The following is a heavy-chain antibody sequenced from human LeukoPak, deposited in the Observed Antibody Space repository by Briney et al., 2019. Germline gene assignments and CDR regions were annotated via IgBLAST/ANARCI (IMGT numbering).Heavy chain of an antibody. CDR1: GYTFTNNA. D-gene: IGHD6-13*01. V-gene: IGHV7-4-1*02. CDR3: ARETKQARPGMPAGGIDY. Sequence: ASVKVSCKASGYTFTNNAMNWVGQAPGQGPEWMGWINTYTGNPTYAQGFTGRFVLSLDSSVSTAYLQISGLKAEDTAVYYCARETKQARPGMPAGGIDYWGQGTLVTVSS. CDR2: INTYTGNP. J-gene: IGHJ4*02.